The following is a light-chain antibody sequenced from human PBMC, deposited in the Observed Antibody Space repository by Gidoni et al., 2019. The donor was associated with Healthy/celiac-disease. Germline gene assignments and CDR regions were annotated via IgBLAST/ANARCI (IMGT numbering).Light chain of an antibody. CDR3: SSYTSSSTLHWV. V-gene: IGLV2-14*04. CDR2: DVS. J-gene: IGLJ3*02. CDR1: SSDVGGYNY. Sequence: PGQSITISCTGTSSDVGGYNYVSWYQQHPGKAPKLMIYDVSNRPSGVSNRFSGSKSGNTASLTISGLQAEDEADYYCSSYTSSSTLHWVFGGGTKLTVL.